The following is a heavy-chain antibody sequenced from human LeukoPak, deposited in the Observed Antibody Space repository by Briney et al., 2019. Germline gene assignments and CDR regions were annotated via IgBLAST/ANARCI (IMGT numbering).Heavy chain of an antibody. V-gene: IGHV1-2*02. CDR2: INPNSGGT. J-gene: IGHJ3*02. Sequence: PLASVKVSCKASGGTFSSYTISWVRQAPGQGLEWMGWINPNSGGTNYAQKFQGRVTMTRDTSISTAYMELSRLRSDDTAVYYCARLSSTHAFDIWGQGTMVTVSS. CDR3: ARLSSTHAFDI. CDR1: GGTFSSYT. D-gene: IGHD2-2*01.